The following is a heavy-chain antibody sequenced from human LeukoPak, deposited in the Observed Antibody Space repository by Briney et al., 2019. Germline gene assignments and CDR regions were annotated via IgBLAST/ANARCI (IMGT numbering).Heavy chain of an antibody. V-gene: IGHV3-7*01. CDR2: INHNGNVN. Sequence: GGSLRLSCAASGFTFSSYWMNWARQAPGKGLEWVASINHNGNVNYYVDSVKGRFTISRDNAKNSLYLQMNSLRAEDTAVYYCARDKDFWSGYPIDYWGQGTLVTVSS. CDR1: GFTFSSYW. CDR3: ARDKDFWSGYPIDY. J-gene: IGHJ4*02. D-gene: IGHD3-3*01.